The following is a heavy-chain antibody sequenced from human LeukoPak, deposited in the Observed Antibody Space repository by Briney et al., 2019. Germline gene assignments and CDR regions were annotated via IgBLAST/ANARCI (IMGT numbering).Heavy chain of an antibody. D-gene: IGHD3-22*01. CDR2: IWYDGSNK. CDR1: GFTFSSYG. V-gene: IGHV3-33*01. Sequence: GGSLRLSCAASGFTFSSYGMHWVRQAPGKGLEWVAVIWYDGSNKYYADSVKGRFTISRDNSKNTLYLQMNSLRAEDTAVYYCARGLPMIVVVMEDFDYWGQGTLVTVSS. J-gene: IGHJ4*02. CDR3: ARGLPMIVVVMEDFDY.